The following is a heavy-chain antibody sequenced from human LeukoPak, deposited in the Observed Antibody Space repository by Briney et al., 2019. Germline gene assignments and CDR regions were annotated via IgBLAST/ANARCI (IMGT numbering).Heavy chain of an antibody. CDR1: GFTVSSNY. D-gene: IGHD4-17*01. CDR2: IYSGGST. Sequence: GGSLRLSCAASGFTVSSNYMSWVRQAPGKGLEWVSVIYSGGSTYYADSVKGRFTISRDNSKNTLYLQMNSLRAEDTAVYYCARAMTSVTLYYYYYMDVWGKGTTVTVSS. V-gene: IGHV3-53*01. CDR3: ARAMTSVTLYYYYYMDV. J-gene: IGHJ6*03.